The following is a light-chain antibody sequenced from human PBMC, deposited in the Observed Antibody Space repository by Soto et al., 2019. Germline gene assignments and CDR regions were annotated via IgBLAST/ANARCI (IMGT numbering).Light chain of an antibody. J-gene: IGKJ1*01. V-gene: IGKV3-20*01. CDR2: GAS. Sequence: EIVLTQSPGTLSLSPGERATLSCRASQSVSSSYLAWYQQKPGQAPRLLIYGASSRATGIPDRFSGSGSGTDFTLTISRQEPKDFEVYSCQQYGSSQWTFGQGTKVEIK. CDR1: QSVSSSY. CDR3: QQYGSSQWT.